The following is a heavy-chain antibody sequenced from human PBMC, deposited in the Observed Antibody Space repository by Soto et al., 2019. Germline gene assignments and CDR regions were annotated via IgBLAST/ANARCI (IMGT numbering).Heavy chain of an antibody. D-gene: IGHD4-4*01. V-gene: IGHV3-7*05. Sequence: PGGSLRLSCAASGFIFSSYAMSWVRQAPGKGLEWVANIKQDGSKKYYVDSVKGRFTISRDNAKNTLYLQMNSLRAEDTAVYYCARDSEMATVYGMDVWGQGTTVTVSS. CDR1: GFIFSSYA. J-gene: IGHJ6*02. CDR2: IKQDGSKK. CDR3: ARDSEMATVYGMDV.